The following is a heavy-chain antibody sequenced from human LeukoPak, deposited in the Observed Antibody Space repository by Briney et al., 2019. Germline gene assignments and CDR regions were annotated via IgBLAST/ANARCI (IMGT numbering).Heavy chain of an antibody. CDR2: IGGSSSSL. D-gene: IGHD6-19*01. Sequence: GGSLRLSCAASGFTFSIYSMNWVRQAPGKGLEWVSSIGGSSSSLYYAESVKGRFTISRDNAKNSLYLQMNSLRAEDTALYYCAKDPQWLVGYYFDYWGQGTLVTVSS. V-gene: IGHV3-21*04. CDR3: AKDPQWLVGYYFDY. J-gene: IGHJ4*02. CDR1: GFTFSIYS.